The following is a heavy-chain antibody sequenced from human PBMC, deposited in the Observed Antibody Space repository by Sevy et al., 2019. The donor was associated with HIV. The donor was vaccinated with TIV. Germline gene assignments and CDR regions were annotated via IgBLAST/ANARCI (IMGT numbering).Heavy chain of an antibody. Sequence: ASVKVSCKASGYTFTGYNIHWLRQAPGQGLEWMGRINPNSDGTNYAQKFQGRVTMTSDTSISTAYMELSRLRSDDTAVYYSARGENFLSASYYFDYWGQGTLVTVSS. D-gene: IGHD3-3*01. CDR2: INPNSDGT. CDR3: ARGENFLSASYYFDY. CDR1: GYTFTGYN. V-gene: IGHV1-2*06. J-gene: IGHJ4*02.